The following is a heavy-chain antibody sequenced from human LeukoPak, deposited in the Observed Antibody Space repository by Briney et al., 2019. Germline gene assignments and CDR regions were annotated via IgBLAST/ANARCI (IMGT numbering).Heavy chain of an antibody. CDR3: ARDHCSSTSCYDY. CDR2: ISGSGTTI. J-gene: IGHJ4*02. CDR1: GFTFSDYY. Sequence: GGSLRLSCAASGFTFSDYYMTWIRQAPGEGLEWLSYISGSGTTIYYADSVKGRFTISRDNAKNSLYPQMNSLRAEDTAVYYCARDHCSSTSCYDYWGQGTLVTVSS. D-gene: IGHD2-2*01. V-gene: IGHV3-11*01.